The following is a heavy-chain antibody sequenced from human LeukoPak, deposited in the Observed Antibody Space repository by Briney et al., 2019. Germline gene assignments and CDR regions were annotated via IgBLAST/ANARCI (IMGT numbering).Heavy chain of an antibody. V-gene: IGHV3-23*01. CDR1: GFTFSSYA. Sequence: PGGSLRLSCAASGFTFSSYAMSWVRQAPGKGLEWVSAISGSGGSTYYADSVKGRFTISRDNSRNTLYLQMNSLRAEDTAVYYCAKDRIRELDEYYFDYWGQGTLVTVSS. CDR3: AKDRIRELDEYYFDY. J-gene: IGHJ4*02. D-gene: IGHD1-26*01. CDR2: ISGSGGST.